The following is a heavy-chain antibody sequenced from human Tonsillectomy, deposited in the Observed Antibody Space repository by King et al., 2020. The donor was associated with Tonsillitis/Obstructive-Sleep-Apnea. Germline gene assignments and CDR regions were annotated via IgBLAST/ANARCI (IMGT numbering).Heavy chain of an antibody. CDR3: ARDREMATITSDSDY. V-gene: IGHV3-21*01. Sequence: VQLVESGGGLVKPGGSLRLSCAASGFTFSSYSMNWVRQAPGKGLEWVSSSSSSSSYIYYADSVKGRFTISRDNAKNSLYLQMNSLRAEDTAVYYCARDREMATITSDSDYWGQGTLVTVSS. D-gene: IGHD5-24*01. CDR1: GFTFSSYS. J-gene: IGHJ4*02. CDR2: SSSSSSYI.